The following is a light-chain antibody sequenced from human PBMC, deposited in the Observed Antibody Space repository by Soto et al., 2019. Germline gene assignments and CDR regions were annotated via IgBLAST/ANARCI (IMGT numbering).Light chain of an antibody. CDR1: QTISSW. Sequence: DIQMTQSPSTLSGSVGDRVTITCRASQTISSWLAWYQQKPGKAPKLLIYKASTLKSRVPSRFSGSGSGTEFTLTISSLQPDDFATYYCQHYNSYSEACGQGTKVELK. CDR2: KAS. J-gene: IGKJ1*01. CDR3: QHYNSYSEA. V-gene: IGKV1-5*03.